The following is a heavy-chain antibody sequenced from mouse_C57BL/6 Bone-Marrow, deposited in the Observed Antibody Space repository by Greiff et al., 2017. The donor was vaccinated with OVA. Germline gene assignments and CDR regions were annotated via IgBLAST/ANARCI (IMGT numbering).Heavy chain of an antibody. J-gene: IGHJ4*01. CDR3: ARWGSMDY. D-gene: IGHD3-1*01. Sequence: EVKVVESGPGLVKPSQSLSLSCTVTGYSITSGYDWYWIRHPPGNKLEWMGFISYSGSTNYNPYLKSRITITQDKSKNTFFLKINAVTTEDTATDYCARWGSMDYWGQGTSVTVSS. CDR1: GYSITSGYD. CDR2: ISYSGST. V-gene: IGHV3-1*01.